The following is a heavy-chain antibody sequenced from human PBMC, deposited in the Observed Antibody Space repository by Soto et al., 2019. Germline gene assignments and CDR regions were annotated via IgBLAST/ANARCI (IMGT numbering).Heavy chain of an antibody. J-gene: IGHJ6*02. D-gene: IGHD6-13*01. CDR1: GITVSNNY. CDR3: ARDPPGIAAAGGG. Sequence: EVQLVESGGGLVQPGGSLRLSCAASGITVSNNYMSWVRQAPGKGLECVSLIYSNGDTRYADSVKGRFTISRDNSKNTVYLQMNSLRAKDTAVYYCARDPPGIAAAGGGWGQGTTVTVSS. V-gene: IGHV3-66*01. CDR2: IYSNGDT.